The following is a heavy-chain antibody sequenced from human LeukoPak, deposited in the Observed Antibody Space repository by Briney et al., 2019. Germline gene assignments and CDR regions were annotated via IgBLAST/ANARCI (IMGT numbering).Heavy chain of an antibody. CDR2: ISSSSFI. V-gene: IGHV3-21*06. CDR1: GFTFSIYS. Sequence: GGSLRLSCAASGFTFSIYSMNWVRQAPEKGQELVSSISSSSFISYADSVQGRFTISRDNAKNSLYLQMNSLRAEDTAVYYCAKNRESSSSHFDCWGQGTLVTVSS. J-gene: IGHJ4*02. D-gene: IGHD6-6*01. CDR3: AKNRESSSSHFDC.